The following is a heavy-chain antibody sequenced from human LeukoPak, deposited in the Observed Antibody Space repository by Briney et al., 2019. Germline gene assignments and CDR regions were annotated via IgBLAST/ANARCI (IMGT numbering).Heavy chain of an antibody. Sequence: PSETLSLTCTVSGGSISSSSYYWGWIRQPPGKGLEWIGSIYYSGSTYYNPSLKSRVTISVDTSKNQFSLRLSSVTAADTAVYYCARVRGKTRPGFDYWGQGTLVTVSS. CDR1: GGSISSSSYY. V-gene: IGHV4-39*01. J-gene: IGHJ4*02. CDR3: ARVRGKTRPGFDY. D-gene: IGHD3-10*01. CDR2: IYYSGST.